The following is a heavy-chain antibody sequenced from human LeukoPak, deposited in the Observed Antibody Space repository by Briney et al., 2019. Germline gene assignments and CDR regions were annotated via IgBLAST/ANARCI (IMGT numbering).Heavy chain of an antibody. J-gene: IGHJ4*02. CDR3: ARYRYDSSGYYYGD. Sequence: SETLSLTCAVYGGSFSGYYWSWIRQPPGEGLGWIGEINHSGSTNYNPSLKSRVTISVDTSKNQFSLKLSSVTAADTAVYYCARYRYDSSGYYYGDWGQGTLVTVSS. CDR2: INHSGST. CDR1: GGSFSGYY. D-gene: IGHD3-22*01. V-gene: IGHV4-34*01.